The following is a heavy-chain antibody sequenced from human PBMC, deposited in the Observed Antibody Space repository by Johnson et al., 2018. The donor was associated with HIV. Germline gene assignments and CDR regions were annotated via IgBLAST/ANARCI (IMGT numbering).Heavy chain of an antibody. CDR1: GFTFSSYG. CDR2: IWYDGSNK. Sequence: QVQLVESGGGWVQFGGSLRLSCAASGFTFSSYGMHWVRQAPGKGLEWVAVIWYDGSNKYYADSVKGRFTISGDNAKNFLYLQMNSLRAEDTALYYCARDFRVWGQGTMVTVSS. V-gene: IGHV3-33*08. CDR3: ARDFRV. J-gene: IGHJ3*01.